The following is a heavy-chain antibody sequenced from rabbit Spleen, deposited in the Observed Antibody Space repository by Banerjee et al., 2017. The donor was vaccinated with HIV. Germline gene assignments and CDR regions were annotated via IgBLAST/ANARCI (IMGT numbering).Heavy chain of an antibody. D-gene: IGHD8-1*01. CDR1: GFSFDNDYV. CDR3: ARDGAGGSYFAL. V-gene: IGHV1S40*01. J-gene: IGHJ4*01. CDR2: MNTNSGES. Sequence: QSLEESGGDLVKPGTSLTLTCTASGFSFDNDYVMCWVRQAPGKGLEWIACMNTNSGESVYATWAKGRFTISKTSSTTVTLQVTRLTAADTATYFCARDGAGGSYFALWGQGTLVTVS.